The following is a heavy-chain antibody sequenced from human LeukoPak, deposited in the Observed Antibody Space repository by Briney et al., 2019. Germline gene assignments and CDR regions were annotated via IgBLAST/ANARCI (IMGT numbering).Heavy chain of an antibody. CDR2: IYYSGST. Sequence: SETLSLTCTVSGGSISNTDYYWGWIRQPPGKGLEWIGSIYYSGSTYYNPSLKSRVTISVDTSKNQVSLKLSSVTAADTAVYYCARLRGNSYGYGDYWGQGTLVTVSS. CDR1: GGSISNTDYY. J-gene: IGHJ4*02. CDR3: ARLRGNSYGYGDY. V-gene: IGHV4-39*01. D-gene: IGHD5-18*01.